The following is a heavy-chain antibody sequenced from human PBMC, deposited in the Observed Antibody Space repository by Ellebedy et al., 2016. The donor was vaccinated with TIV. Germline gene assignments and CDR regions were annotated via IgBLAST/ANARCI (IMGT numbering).Heavy chain of an antibody. CDR2: MNPNSGNT. CDR3: ARANITMVRGVEGPSWSSFYYFDY. V-gene: IGHV1-8*01. J-gene: IGHJ4*02. Sequence: ASVKVSCXASGYTFTSYDINWVRQATGQGLEWMGWMNPNSGNTGYAQKFQGRVTITADESTSTAYMELSSLRSEDTAVYYCARANITMVRGVEGPSWSSFYYFDYWGQGTLVTVSS. CDR1: GYTFTSYD. D-gene: IGHD3-10*01.